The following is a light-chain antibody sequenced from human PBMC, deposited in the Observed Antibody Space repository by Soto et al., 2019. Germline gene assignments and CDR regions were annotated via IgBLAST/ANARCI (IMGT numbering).Light chain of an antibody. CDR2: DVS. Sequence: QSALTQPASVSGSPGQSITISCTGTSTDVGGYNYVSWYQQHPGKVPKLIIYDVSDRPSGVSNRFSGSKSGNTASLTISGLQAEDEANYYCSSYTNSASVIVFGGGTKLTVL. CDR3: SSYTNSASVIV. J-gene: IGLJ2*01. V-gene: IGLV2-14*01. CDR1: STDVGGYNY.